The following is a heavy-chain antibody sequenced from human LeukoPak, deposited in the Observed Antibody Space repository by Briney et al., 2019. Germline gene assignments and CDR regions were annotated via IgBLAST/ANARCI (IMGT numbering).Heavy chain of an antibody. D-gene: IGHD2-2*01. V-gene: IGHV3-53*01. J-gene: IGHJ4*02. CDR1: GFTVRTYY. CDR2: IYSGGST. CDR3: ARGLGYCTSTTCLLPFDY. Sequence: PGGSLRLSCAASGFTVRTYYMTWVRQAPGKGLECVSVIYSGGSTYYADSVKGRFTVSRDNSKNTLYLQMNSLRVEDTAMYYCARGLGYCTSTTCLLPFDYWGQGTLVTVSS.